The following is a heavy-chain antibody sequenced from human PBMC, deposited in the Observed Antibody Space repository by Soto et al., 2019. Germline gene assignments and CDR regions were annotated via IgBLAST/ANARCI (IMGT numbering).Heavy chain of an antibody. D-gene: IGHD3-3*02. CDR3: AIAAFKGAFDI. V-gene: IGHV3-30-3*01. CDR2: ISYDGSNK. J-gene: IGHJ3*02. Sequence: QVQLVESGGGVVQPGRSLRLSCAASGFTFSSYAMHWVRQAPGKGLEWVAVISYDGSNKYYADSVKGRFTISRDNSKNTLYLQMNSLRAEDTAVYYCAIAAFKGAFDIWGQGTMVTVSS. CDR1: GFTFSSYA.